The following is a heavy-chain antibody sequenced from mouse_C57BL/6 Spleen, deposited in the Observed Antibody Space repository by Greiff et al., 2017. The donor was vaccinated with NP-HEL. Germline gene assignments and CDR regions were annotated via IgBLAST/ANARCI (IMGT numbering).Heavy chain of an antibody. J-gene: IGHJ4*01. CDR3: ARLPYDYDVNYYAMDY. CDR1: GFTFSSYG. CDR2: ISSGGSYT. D-gene: IGHD2-4*01. V-gene: IGHV5-6*01. Sequence: EVKLMESGGDLVKPGGSLKLSCAASGFTFSSYGMSWVRQTPDKRLEWVATISSGGSYTYYPDSVKGRFTISTDNAKNTLYLQLSSLKSEDTAMDYCARLPYDYDVNYYAMDYWGQGTSFTVSS.